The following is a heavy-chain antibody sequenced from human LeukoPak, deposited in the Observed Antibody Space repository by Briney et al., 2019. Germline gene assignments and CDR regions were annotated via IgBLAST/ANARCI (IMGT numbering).Heavy chain of an antibody. J-gene: IGHJ5*02. D-gene: IGHD6-19*01. CDR1: GYTFTRYY. CDR3: ARAPPVRGWYGNWFDP. Sequence: ASVKVSCKASGYTFTRYYMHWVRQAPGQGLECMGWINPNSGGTNYAQKFQGRVTMTRDTSISTAYMELSRLRSDDTAVYYCARAPPVRGWYGNWFDPWGQGTLVTVSS. CDR2: INPNSGGT. V-gene: IGHV1-2*02.